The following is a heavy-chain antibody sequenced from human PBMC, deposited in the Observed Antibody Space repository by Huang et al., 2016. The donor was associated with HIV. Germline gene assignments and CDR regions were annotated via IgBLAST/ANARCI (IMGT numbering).Heavy chain of an antibody. J-gene: IGHJ4*02. V-gene: IGHV1-18*04. CDR2: SGHHSGKT. D-gene: IGHD6-19*01. CDR3: ARDATGYGTGWSTEFDY. CDR1: GYTFDSYG. Sequence: HVQLVQSGADVKKPGASVKVSCKASGYTFDSYGINWVRQAPGQGLEWRGWSGHHSGKTNHAQKRQGRVTMTTDTTTSTAYMELRILTSDDTAVYYCARDATGYGTGWSTEFDYWGQGTLVTVSS.